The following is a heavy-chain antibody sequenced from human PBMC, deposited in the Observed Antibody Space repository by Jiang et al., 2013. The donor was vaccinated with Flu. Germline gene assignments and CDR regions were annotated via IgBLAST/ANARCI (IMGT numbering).Heavy chain of an antibody. V-gene: IGHV4-31*03. J-gene: IGHJ4*02. D-gene: IGHD6-19*01. CDR1: WLHQKWWLL. CDR2: LLHGTT. Sequence: GLVKPSPDPVPHLLCLWWLHQKWWLLLELDPPEPREGPGVDWVHLLHGTTSYNPSLQSRVTISVDTSKNQFSLTLSAVTAADTAVYYCARRPGSGWYLVYWGQGTLVTVSS. CDR3: ARRPGSGWYLVY.